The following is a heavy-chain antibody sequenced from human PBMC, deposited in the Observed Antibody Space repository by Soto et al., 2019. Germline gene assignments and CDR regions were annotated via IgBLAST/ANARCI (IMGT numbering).Heavy chain of an antibody. D-gene: IGHD3-16*01. J-gene: IGHJ6*02. CDR3: AKHTSYYYYGMDV. V-gene: IGHV3-21*01. CDR2: ISSSSSYI. Sequence: GGSLRLSCAASGFTFSSYSMNWVRQAPGKGLEWVSSISSSSSYIYYADSVKGRFTISRDNAKNSLYLQMNSLRAEDTAVYYCAKHTSYYYYGMDVWGQGTTVTVSS. CDR1: GFTFSSYS.